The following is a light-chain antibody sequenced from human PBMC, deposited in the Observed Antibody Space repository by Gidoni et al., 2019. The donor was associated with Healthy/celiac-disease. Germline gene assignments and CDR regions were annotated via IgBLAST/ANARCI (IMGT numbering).Light chain of an antibody. Sequence: ELVLTQSPATLSLSPGERASQSVSSYLAWYQQKPGQAPRLLIYDASNRATGIPARFSGSGSGTDFTLTISSLEPEDIAVYYCQQRSNRPPWTFGQGTKVEIK. V-gene: IGKV3-11*01. CDR1: QSVSSY. CDR2: DAS. J-gene: IGKJ1*01. CDR3: QQRSNRPPWT.